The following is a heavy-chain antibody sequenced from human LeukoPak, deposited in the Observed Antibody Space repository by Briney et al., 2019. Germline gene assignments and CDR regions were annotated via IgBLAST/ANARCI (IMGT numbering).Heavy chain of an antibody. CDR1: GFAFDDYA. CDR2: ISWDGANT. V-gene: IGHV3-9*01. D-gene: IGHD6-6*01. J-gene: IGHJ5*02. CDR3: ASVTGSSLSRNYFDP. Sequence: PGRSLRLSCVASGFAFDDYAMHWVRQAPGKGLEWASGISWDGANTGYADSVRGRFTISRDNAKNSLYLQMNSLRTEDTALYYCASVTGSSLSRNYFDPWGQGTLVTVSS.